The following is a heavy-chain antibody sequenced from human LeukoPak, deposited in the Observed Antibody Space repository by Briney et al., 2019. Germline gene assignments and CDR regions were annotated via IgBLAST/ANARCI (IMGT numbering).Heavy chain of an antibody. CDR3: ASVYYDILTGVFDAFDI. V-gene: IGHV4-61*02. CDR2: IYTSGST. CDR1: GGFFSSGTYY. J-gene: IGHJ3*02. D-gene: IGHD3-9*01. Sequence: SETLSLTCTVSGGFFSSGTYYWSWIRQPAGKGLEWIGRIYTSGSTNYNPSLKSRVTMSVDTSKNQFSLKLSSVTAADTAVYYCASVYYDILTGVFDAFDIWGQGTMVTVSS.